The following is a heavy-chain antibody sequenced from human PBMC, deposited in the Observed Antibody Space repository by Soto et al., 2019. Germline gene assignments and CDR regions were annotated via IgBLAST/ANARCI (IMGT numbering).Heavy chain of an antibody. V-gene: IGHV3-30*18. CDR3: AKDTEGYYGSGSYYYYYGMDV. CDR2: ISYDGSNK. Sequence: GGSLRLSCAASGFTFSSYGMHWVRQAPGKGLEWVAVISYDGSNKYYADSVKGRFTISRDNSKNTLYLQMNSLRDEDTAVYYCAKDTEGYYGSGSYYYYYGMDVWGQGTTVTVSS. CDR1: GFTFSSYG. J-gene: IGHJ6*02. D-gene: IGHD3-10*01.